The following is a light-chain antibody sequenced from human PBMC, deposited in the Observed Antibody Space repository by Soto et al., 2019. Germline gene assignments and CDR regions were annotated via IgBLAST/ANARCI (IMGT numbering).Light chain of an antibody. CDR3: HHADSFPLLT. J-gene: IGKJ5*01. Sequence: EMTQCPCILSAYVRDRVTITCRSSEYISTWLAWYQQKPGKAPQLLIYAASSLQSGVPSRFSGSGSGTDFTLTISSLQPEDFATYYCHHADSFPLLTFGQGTRLEIK. CDR2: AAS. V-gene: IGKV1-12*01. CDR1: EYISTW.